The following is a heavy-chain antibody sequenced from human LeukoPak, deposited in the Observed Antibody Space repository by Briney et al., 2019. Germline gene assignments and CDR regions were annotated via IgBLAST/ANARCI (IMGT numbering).Heavy chain of an antibody. D-gene: IGHD3-10*01. Sequence: ASVKVSCKASGYTFTGYYMHWVRQAPGQGLEWMGWINPNSGGTNYAQKLQGRVTMTTDTSTSTAYMELRSLRSDDTAVYYCARGSSSPWFGEMTVCEYWGQGTLVTVSS. CDR1: GYTFTGYY. V-gene: IGHV1-2*02. CDR2: INPNSGGT. J-gene: IGHJ4*02. CDR3: ARGSSSPWFGEMTVCEY.